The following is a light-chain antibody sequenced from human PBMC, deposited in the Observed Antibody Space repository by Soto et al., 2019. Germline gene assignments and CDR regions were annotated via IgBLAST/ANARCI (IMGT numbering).Light chain of an antibody. Sequence: DIQMTQSPSSVSASVGDRVTISCRASQDISNWLAWYQKKPGEAPKFLIYAASNLQSGVPSKFSVSGSGTDFTLTISSLQPEDFAVYYCQQARRFPITFGRGTRLEIK. CDR1: QDISNW. CDR2: AAS. J-gene: IGKJ5*01. V-gene: IGKV1-12*01. CDR3: QQARRFPIT.